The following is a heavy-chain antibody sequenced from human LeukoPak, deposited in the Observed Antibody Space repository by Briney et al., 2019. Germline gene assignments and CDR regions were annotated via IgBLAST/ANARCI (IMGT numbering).Heavy chain of an antibody. D-gene: IGHD6-13*01. CDR1: GYTFTSYG. CDR3: ARDTYSSSWSHGAFDI. Sequence: GASVKVSCKASGYTFTSYGISWVRQAPGRGREGMGWISAYNGNTNYAQKLQGRVTMTTDTSTSTAYMELRSLRSDDTAVYYCARDTYSSSWSHGAFDIWGRGTMVTVSS. V-gene: IGHV1-18*01. CDR2: ISAYNGNT. J-gene: IGHJ3*02.